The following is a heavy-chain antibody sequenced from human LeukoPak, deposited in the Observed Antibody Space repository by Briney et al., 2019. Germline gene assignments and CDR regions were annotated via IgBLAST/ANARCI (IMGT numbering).Heavy chain of an antibody. J-gene: IGHJ3*02. CDR2: IYYSGST. CDR3: ARNYGSGSGDALDI. CDR1: GGSISSYY. D-gene: IGHD3-10*01. V-gene: IGHV4-59*01. Sequence: PSEILSLTCTVSGGSISSYYWSWIRPPPGKGLEWIGYIYYSGSTNYNPSLKGRVTISVDTSKNQFSLKLSSVTAADTAVYYCARNYGSGSGDALDIWGQGTMVTVSS.